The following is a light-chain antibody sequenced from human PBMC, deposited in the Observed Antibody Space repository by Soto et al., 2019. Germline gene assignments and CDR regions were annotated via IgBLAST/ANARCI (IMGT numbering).Light chain of an antibody. CDR3: QQYGSSPPWT. CDR2: GAS. J-gene: IGKJ1*01. Sequence: EIVLTQSPGTLSLSPGERATLSCRASQSVSSSYLAWYQQKPGQAPRLLIYGASSRATGIPDRFSGSGSGTHFTLTISRLETEDFAVYYRQQYGSSPPWTFGQGTKVELK. V-gene: IGKV3-20*01. CDR1: QSVSSSY.